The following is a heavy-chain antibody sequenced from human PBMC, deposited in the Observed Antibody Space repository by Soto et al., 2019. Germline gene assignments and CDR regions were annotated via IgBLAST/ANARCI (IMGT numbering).Heavy chain of an antibody. CDR1: GYIFTNFY. V-gene: IGHV1-46*03. Sequence: QVQLVQPGAEVKKPGASVKFSCKASGYIFTNFYIHWVRQAPGQGLEWIGIFNPNGGSTNYAQNFQGRVTMTRDTSTSTVYMDLSSLRSEDTAVYYCTRGLASGDYWGQGTLITVSS. D-gene: IGHD6-6*01. J-gene: IGHJ4*02. CDR2: FNPNGGST. CDR3: TRGLASGDY.